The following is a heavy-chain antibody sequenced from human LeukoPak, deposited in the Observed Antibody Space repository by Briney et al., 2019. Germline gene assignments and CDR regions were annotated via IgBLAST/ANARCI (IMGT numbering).Heavy chain of an antibody. CDR2: IYSGGST. J-gene: IGHJ5*02. V-gene: IGHV3-53*01. CDR3: ATSTTVTPQFDP. CDR1: GFNVNSNY. Sequence: GGSLRLSCAASGFNVNSNYMNWVRQAPGKGLEWVSAIYSGGSTYYADSVKGRFTISRDNSKNTLYLQMDSLRTEDTAVYYCATSTTVTPQFDPWGQGTLVTVSS. D-gene: IGHD4-11*01.